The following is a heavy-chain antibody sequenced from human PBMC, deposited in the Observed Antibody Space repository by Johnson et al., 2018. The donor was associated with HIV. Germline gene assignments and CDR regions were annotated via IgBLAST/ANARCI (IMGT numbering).Heavy chain of an antibody. CDR3: ARGRLAYCGGDCYPDAFDI. D-gene: IGHD2-21*02. V-gene: IGHV3-7*03. CDR2: IKQYGSEK. Sequence: VQLVESGGGVVQPGRSLRLSCAASGFTFSDYYMSWIRQAPGKGLEWVANIKQYGSEKYYVDSVKGRFTISRDNAKNSLYLQMNSLRAEDTAVYYCARGRLAYCGGDCYPDAFDIWGQGTMVTVSS. CDR1: GFTFSDYY. J-gene: IGHJ3*02.